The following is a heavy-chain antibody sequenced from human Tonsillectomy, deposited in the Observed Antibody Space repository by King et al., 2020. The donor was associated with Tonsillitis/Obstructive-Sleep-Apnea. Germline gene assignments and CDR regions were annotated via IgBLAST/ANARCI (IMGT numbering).Heavy chain of an antibody. V-gene: IGHV3-30*04. J-gene: IGHJ4*02. CDR3: ARGTDYDFWSGCDY. Sequence: VQLVESGGGVVQPGRSLRLSCAASGFTFSSYAMHWVRQAPGKGLEWVAVISFDGHYKYYADSVKGRFTISRDNSKKTLYLQMNSLRAEDTAVYYCARGTDYDFWSGCDYWGQGTLVTVSS. CDR1: GFTFSSYA. D-gene: IGHD3-3*01. CDR2: ISFDGHYK.